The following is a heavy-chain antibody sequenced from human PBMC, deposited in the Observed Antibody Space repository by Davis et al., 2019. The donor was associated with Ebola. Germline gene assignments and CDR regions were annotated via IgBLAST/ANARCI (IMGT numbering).Heavy chain of an antibody. CDR1: LYTFTSYD. V-gene: IGHV1-8*01. D-gene: IGHD6-19*01. Sequence: ASVPVSCMASLYTFTSYDINCLRQATRQGLEWMGWMNPNSGNTGYAQKFQGRVTMTRNTSISTAYMELSSLRSEDTAVYYCARGHGSGWFNWYFDLWGRSTLVTVSS. CDR3: ARGHGSGWFNWYFDL. J-gene: IGHJ2*01. CDR2: MNPNSGNT.